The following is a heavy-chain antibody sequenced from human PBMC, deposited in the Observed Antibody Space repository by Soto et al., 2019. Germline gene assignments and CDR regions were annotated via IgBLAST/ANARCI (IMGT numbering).Heavy chain of an antibody. CDR1: GGSISYYY. V-gene: IGHV4-4*08. J-gene: IGHJ4*02. CDR2: IYFTETT. D-gene: IGHD3-10*01. Sequence: SETLSLTCTVSGGSISYYYWSWIRQPPGKGLEWIATIYFTETTNYNPSLKSRVAISVDLSKNQFSLRLNSMTAADTAVYYCVSRPIFGFPYGPFDYWGQGALVTVSS. CDR3: VSRPIFGFPYGPFDY.